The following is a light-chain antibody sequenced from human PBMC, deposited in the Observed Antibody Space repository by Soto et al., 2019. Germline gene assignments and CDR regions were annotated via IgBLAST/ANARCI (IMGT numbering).Light chain of an antibody. CDR3: SSYTSTTTYV. Sequence: QSALAQPASVSGSPGQSITISCTGTSSDVGGYDYVSWYQQHPGKAPKLLMYDVSHRPSGVSHRFSGSKSGNTASLTVSGLQTEDEADYYCSSYTSTTTYVFGPGTKLTVL. J-gene: IGLJ1*01. V-gene: IGLV2-14*03. CDR1: SSDVGGYDY. CDR2: DVS.